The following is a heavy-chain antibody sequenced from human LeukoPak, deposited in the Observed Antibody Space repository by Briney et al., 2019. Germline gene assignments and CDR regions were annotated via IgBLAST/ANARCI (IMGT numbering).Heavy chain of an antibody. V-gene: IGHV3-43D*03. CDR1: GFTLDDYA. CDR2: ISWDGGIT. J-gene: IGHJ6*03. D-gene: IGHD2-2*01. CDR3: AKGPSEYQLLSDCYYYMDV. Sequence: EPGGSLRLSCAAPGFTLDDYAMAWGRRAPGKGWGGVWLISWDGGITYYADSVKGRFTISRDNSKNSLYLQMNSLRAEDTALYYCAKGPSEYQLLSDCYYYMDVWGKGTTVTVSS.